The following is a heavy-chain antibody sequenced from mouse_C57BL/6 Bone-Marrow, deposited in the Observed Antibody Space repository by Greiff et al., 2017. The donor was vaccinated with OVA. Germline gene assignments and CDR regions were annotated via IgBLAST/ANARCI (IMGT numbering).Heavy chain of an antibody. V-gene: IGHV1-5*01. CDR3: TRWRYDYDKGVLDY. CDR2: IYPGNSDT. CDR1: GYTFTSYW. Sequence: EVQLQQSGTVLARPGASVKMSCKTSGYTFTSYWMHWVKQRPGQGLEWIGAIYPGNSDTSYNQKFKGKAKLTAVTSASTAYMELSSLTTEDSAVYYCTRWRYDYDKGVLDYWGQGTTLTVSS. J-gene: IGHJ2*01. D-gene: IGHD2-4*01.